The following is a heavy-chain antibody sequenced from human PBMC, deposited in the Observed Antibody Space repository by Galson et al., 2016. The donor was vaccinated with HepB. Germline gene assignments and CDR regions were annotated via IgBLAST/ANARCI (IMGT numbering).Heavy chain of an antibody. V-gene: IGHV3-74*01. CDR2: IDHEGRGT. Sequence: SLRLSCAVSGISLNNYWMHWVRQVPGKGLVWVARIDHEGRGTSYADSVRGRFTMSRDSAKSTGYLKMDSLRAEDTAVYYCGTVFEYWGQGSRVTVSS. J-gene: IGHJ4*02. CDR3: GTVFEY. CDR1: GISLNNYW.